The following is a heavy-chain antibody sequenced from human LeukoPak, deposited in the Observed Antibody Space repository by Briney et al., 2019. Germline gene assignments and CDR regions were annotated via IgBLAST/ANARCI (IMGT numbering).Heavy chain of an antibody. CDR1: GGSFSGYY. J-gene: IGHJ4*02. Sequence: PSETLSLTCAVYGGSFSGYYWSWIRQPPGKGLEWIGEINHSGSTNYNPSLKSRVTISVDTSKDQFSPKLSSVTAADTAVYYCARDPNYGGNSNYWGQGTLVTVSS. CDR2: INHSGST. CDR3: ARDPNYGGNSNY. V-gene: IGHV4-34*01. D-gene: IGHD4-23*01.